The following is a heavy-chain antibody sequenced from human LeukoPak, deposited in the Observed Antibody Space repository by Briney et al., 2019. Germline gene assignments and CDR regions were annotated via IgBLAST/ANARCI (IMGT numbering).Heavy chain of an antibody. D-gene: IGHD6-19*01. Sequence: GGSLRLSCTASGFTFGDYAMSWFRQAPGKGLEWVGFIRSKAYGGTTEYAASVKGRFTISRDDSKSIAYLQMNSLKTEDTAVYYCTRPLYSSGRGFFDYWGQGTLVTVSS. CDR2: IRSKAYGGTT. CDR1: GFTFGDYA. J-gene: IGHJ4*02. CDR3: TRPLYSSGRGFFDY. V-gene: IGHV3-49*03.